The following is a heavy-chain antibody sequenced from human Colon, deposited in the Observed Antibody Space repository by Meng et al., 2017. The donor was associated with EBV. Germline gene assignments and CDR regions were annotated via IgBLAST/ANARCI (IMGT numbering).Heavy chain of an antibody. CDR3: GTLKYTSGFYGPAY. CDR2: ISTNTGNP. J-gene: IGHJ4*02. CDR1: GYTFTRYP. D-gene: IGHD6-19*01. V-gene: IGHV7-4-1*02. Sequence: QVHRVQSGFGLKKPGASVKVSCKASGYTFTRYPMNWVRQAPGQGLEWMGWISTNTGNPTYAQGFTGRFVFSVDTSVSTAYLQISSLKAEDTAVYYCGTLKYTSGFYGPAYWGQGALVTVSS.